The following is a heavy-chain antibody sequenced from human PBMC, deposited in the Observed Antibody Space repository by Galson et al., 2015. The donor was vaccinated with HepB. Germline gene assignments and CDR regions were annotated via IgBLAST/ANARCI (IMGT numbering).Heavy chain of an antibody. CDR2: ISSSGSTI. CDR1: GFTFSDYY. V-gene: IGHV3-11*01. CDR3: AREYCTNGVCHWYFDL. J-gene: IGHJ2*01. Sequence: SLRLSCAASGFTFSDYYMSWIRQAPGKGLEWVSYISSSGSTIYYADSVKGRFTISRDNAKNSLYLQMNSLRAEDTAVYYCAREYCTNGVCHWYFDLWGRGTLVTVSS. D-gene: IGHD2-8*01.